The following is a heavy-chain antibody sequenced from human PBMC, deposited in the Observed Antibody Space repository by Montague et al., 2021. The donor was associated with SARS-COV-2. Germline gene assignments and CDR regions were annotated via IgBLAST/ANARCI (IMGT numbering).Heavy chain of an antibody. CDR3: ARGLPYQMVAGAIPNYSMDV. Sequence: TLSLTCTVSGASISSGGFYWSWLRQPPRKGLEWIGIIYYSGTTYHNPSLKSRLTISIDTSKNQFSLKLSSVTAADTAVYYCARGLPYQMVAGAIPNYSMDVWGRGTRAPVS. J-gene: IGHJ6*02. D-gene: IGHD2-15*01. CDR1: GASISSGGFY. CDR2: IYYSGTT. V-gene: IGHV4-31*03.